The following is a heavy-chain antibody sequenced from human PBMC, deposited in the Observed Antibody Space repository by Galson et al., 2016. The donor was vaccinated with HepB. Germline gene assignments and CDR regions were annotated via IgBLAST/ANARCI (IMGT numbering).Heavy chain of an antibody. CDR1: GGSIISHY. D-gene: IGHD3-10*01. V-gene: IGHV4-4*07. J-gene: IGHJ2*01. CDR3: AREKWFRGFNWYFDI. Sequence: SETLSLTCTVSGGSIISHYWSWIRQPAGRGLDWIRRIYTSGTTNYNPSLKNRVTMSIDTSKNQVSLRLTSVTAADTAGYYCAREKWFRGFNWYFDIWGRGTLVTVSS. CDR2: IYTSGTT.